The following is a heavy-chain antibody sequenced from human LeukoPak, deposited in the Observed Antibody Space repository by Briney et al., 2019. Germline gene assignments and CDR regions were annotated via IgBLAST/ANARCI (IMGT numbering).Heavy chain of an antibody. CDR2: IKEDGSAT. J-gene: IGHJ4*02. CDR1: GFTFSTYW. Sequence: GGSLRLSCAASGFTFSTYWMTWVRQAPGKGPEWVSNIKEDGSATYYVDSVKGRFTISRDNAKKSLYLQMNSLRAEDTAVYYCARDSPGYLAYDSWGQGTLVTVSS. D-gene: IGHD1-1*01. V-gene: IGHV3-7*04. CDR3: ARDSPGYLAYDS.